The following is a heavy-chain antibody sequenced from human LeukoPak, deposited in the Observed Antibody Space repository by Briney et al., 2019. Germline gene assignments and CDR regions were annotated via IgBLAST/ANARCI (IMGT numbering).Heavy chain of an antibody. Sequence: ASVKDSCKVSGYTLTELSMHWVRQAPGKGLEWMGGFDPEDGETIYAQKFQGRVTMTEDTSTDTAYMELSSLRSEDTAVYYCATAFRYCSSTSCYSLYWGQGTLVTVSS. V-gene: IGHV1-24*01. D-gene: IGHD2-2*01. CDR3: ATAFRYCSSTSCYSLY. CDR2: FDPEDGET. CDR1: GYTLTELS. J-gene: IGHJ4*02.